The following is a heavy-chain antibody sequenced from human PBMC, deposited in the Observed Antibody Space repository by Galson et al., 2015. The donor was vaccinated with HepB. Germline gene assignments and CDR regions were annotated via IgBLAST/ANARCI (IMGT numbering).Heavy chain of an antibody. D-gene: IGHD3-16*01. Sequence: SLRLSCAASGFTFRSYWMHWVRQAPGEGLVWVSRINGDGGITIYADSVKGRFTISRDNAKNTLYLQIVSLRAEDTAVYYCTRDPLQFGTNLHFWGQGTLVTVSS. J-gene: IGHJ4*02. CDR3: TRDPLQFGTNLHF. CDR1: GFTFRSYW. CDR2: INGDGGIT. V-gene: IGHV3-74*01.